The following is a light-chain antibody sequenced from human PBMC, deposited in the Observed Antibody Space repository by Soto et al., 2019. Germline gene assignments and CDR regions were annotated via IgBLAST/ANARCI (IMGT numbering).Light chain of an antibody. J-gene: IGLJ2*01. CDR1: SSDIGNNY. Sequence: QSVLTQPPSVSAAPGQRVAISCSGGSSDIGNNYVSWYQQFPGTAPKLLIYDNNRRPSGIPDRFSGSKSGTSATLGITGLQSGDEADYYCGTWDDSLSGPVFGGGTKLTVL. CDR2: DNN. V-gene: IGLV1-51*01. CDR3: GTWDDSLSGPV.